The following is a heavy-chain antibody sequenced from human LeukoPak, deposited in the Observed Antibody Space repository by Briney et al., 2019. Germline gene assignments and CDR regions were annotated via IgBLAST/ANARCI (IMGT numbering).Heavy chain of an antibody. CDR3: ARRIYYDSSGYGLDY. D-gene: IGHD3-22*01. CDR1: GYSFTSYW. J-gene: IGHJ4*02. V-gene: IGHV5-51*01. CDR2: IYPGDSET. Sequence: GESLKISWKGSGYSFTSYWIGWVRQMPGKGLEWMVSIYPGDSETGYSPSFQGQVTISADKSISTAYLQCSSLKASDTAIYYCARRIYYDSSGYGLDYWRQGILVTVSS.